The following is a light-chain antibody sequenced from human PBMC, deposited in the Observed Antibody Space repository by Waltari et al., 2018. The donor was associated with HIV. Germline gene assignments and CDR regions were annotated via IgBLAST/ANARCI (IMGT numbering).Light chain of an antibody. V-gene: IGLV1-44*01. CDR1: NSNIGSNT. Sequence: QSVLTQPPSASGTAGQTITISCSGRNSNIGSNTVNWYRQLPGTAPKLLIYGNTQRPSGVPDRVSGSKFGTSASLAISGLQSEDEADYYCAAWDDSRSGEVVFGGGTKLTVV. J-gene: IGLJ3*02. CDR3: AAWDDSRSGEVV. CDR2: GNT.